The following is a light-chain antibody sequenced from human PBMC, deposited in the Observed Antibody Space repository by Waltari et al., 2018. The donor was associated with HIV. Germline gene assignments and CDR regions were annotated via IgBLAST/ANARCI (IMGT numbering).Light chain of an antibody. CDR1: SFDAGDYNS. Sequence: QSALTQPASVSGSPGQSITISCTGTSFDAGDYNSVSWYQQHPGKAPKLLIYEVTNRPSGVSNRFSGSKSGNTASLTISGLQAEDEADYYCISYRSGFTLMFGGGTKLTVL. V-gene: IGLV2-14*01. CDR2: EVT. CDR3: ISYRSGFTLM. J-gene: IGLJ3*02.